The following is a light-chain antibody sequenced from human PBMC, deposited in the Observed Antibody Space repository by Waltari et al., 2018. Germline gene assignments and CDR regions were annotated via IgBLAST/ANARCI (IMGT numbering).Light chain of an antibody. CDR2: DAS. V-gene: IGKV1-33*01. CDR1: QDISNY. J-gene: IGKJ4*01. CDR3: QQYDSLLT. Sequence: DIPMTQSPSSLSASVGDRVTITCQASQDISNYVSWYQHKPGKAPSLLIYDASNLEAGVSSRFSGSGSGTIFTLTINSLRPEDIATYYWQQYDSLLTFGGGTKVQI.